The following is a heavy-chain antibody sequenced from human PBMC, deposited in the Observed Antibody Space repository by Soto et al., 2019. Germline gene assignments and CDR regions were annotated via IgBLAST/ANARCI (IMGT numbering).Heavy chain of an antibody. D-gene: IGHD2-21*01. J-gene: IGHJ6*02. CDR3: ARVSIPNYYYGMDV. CDR2: INPNSGGT. CDR1: GHTFTGYY. Sequence: ASVKVSCKASGHTFTGYYMHWVRQAPGQGLEWMGWINPNSGGTNYAQKFQGRVTMTRDTSISTAYMELSRLRSDDTAVYYCARVSIPNYYYGMDVWGQRTTVTVSS. V-gene: IGHV1-2*02.